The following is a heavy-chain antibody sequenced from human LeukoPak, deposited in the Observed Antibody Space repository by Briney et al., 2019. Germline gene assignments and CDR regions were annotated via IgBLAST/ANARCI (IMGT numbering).Heavy chain of an antibody. V-gene: IGHV4-34*01. D-gene: IGHD2-21*02. Sequence: PSETLSLTCAVNGGSFSGYYWSWIRQPPGKGLEWIGEINHSGSTNYNPSLKSRVTISVDTSMNQFSLKLSSVTAADTAVYYCAGGACGGDCYSAYWGQGTLVTVSS. CDR1: GGSFSGYY. CDR3: AGGACGGDCYSAY. J-gene: IGHJ4*02. CDR2: INHSGST.